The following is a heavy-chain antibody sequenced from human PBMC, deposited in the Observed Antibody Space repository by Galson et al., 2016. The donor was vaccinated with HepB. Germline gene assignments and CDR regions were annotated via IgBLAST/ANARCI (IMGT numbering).Heavy chain of an antibody. D-gene: IGHD1-26*01. CDR2: ITSVGST. V-gene: IGHV3-23*01. Sequence: SLRHRCGASGVVFSNFAMTCGRQAPGKGLEWVSVITSVGSTCYAASVKGWFTISRDNSKNTLYVQMNNLGAEDTAVYYCAKEDNIAGATTINNWGQGTLVTVSS. J-gene: IGHJ4*02. CDR3: AKEDNIAGATTINN. CDR1: GVVFSNFA.